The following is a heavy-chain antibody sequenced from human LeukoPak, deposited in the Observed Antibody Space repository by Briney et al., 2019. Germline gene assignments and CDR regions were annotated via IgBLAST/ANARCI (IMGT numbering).Heavy chain of an antibody. CDR2: INHSGST. CDR1: GGSFSGYY. CDR3: ARGTGNGYSFDY. J-gene: IGHJ4*02. Sequence: SETLSLTCAVSGGSFSGYYWSWIRQPPGKGLEWIGEINHSGSTNYNPSLKSRVTISVDTSKNQFSLKLSSVTAADTAVYYCARGTGNGYSFDYWGQGTLVTVSS. D-gene: IGHD3-3*01. V-gene: IGHV4-34*01.